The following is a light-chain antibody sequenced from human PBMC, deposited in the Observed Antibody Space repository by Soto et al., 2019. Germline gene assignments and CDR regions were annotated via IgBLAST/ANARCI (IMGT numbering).Light chain of an antibody. CDR3: QHLNTLPFT. J-gene: IGKJ1*01. Sequence: DIQLTQSPSLLSASVGDRVTITCRASHDISTYLAWYQQKPGKAPKLMIYEASTLQSGVPSRFSGSGSGTAFTLTISCLLPEGFATYHCQHLNTLPFTFGQGTKVDIK. V-gene: IGKV1-9*01. CDR1: HDISTY. CDR2: EAS.